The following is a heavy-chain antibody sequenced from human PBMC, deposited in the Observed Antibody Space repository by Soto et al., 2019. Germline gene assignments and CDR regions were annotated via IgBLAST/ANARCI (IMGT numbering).Heavy chain of an antibody. CDR3: AREGGGGSEGDGMDV. J-gene: IGHJ6*02. Sequence: QVQLAQSGAEVKKPGASVKVSCKASGYTFTSYYMHWVRQAPGQGLEWMGIINPSGGSTSYAQKSQGRVTMTGDTSTSTVYMELSSLRSEDRAVYYCAREGGGGSEGDGMDVWGQGTTVTVSS. CDR2: INPSGGST. V-gene: IGHV1-46*01. D-gene: IGHD6-19*01. CDR1: GYTFTSYY.